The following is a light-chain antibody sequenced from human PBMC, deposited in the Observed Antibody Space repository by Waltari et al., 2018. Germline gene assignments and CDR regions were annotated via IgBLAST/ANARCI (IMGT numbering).Light chain of an antibody. J-gene: IGKJ3*01. V-gene: IGKV1-33*01. Sequence: DIQMTQSPSSLSASVGDRVTITCQASQDISNYLNWYQQRPGNAPKLLVHDATKLETGVPSRFSGSQSGTHFTLTINSLQPEDIATYYCQRYDNLPVFAFGPGTKVHIK. CDR3: QRYDNLPVFA. CDR1: QDISNY. CDR2: DAT.